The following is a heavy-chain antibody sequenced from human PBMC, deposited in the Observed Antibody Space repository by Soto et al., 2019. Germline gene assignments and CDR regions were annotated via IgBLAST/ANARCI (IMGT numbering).Heavy chain of an antibody. V-gene: IGHV4-59*08. Sequence: SETLSLTCTVSGGSISSYYWSWIRQPPGKGLEWIGYISYSGSTYYNPFLKSRVTISVDTSKNQFSLRLSSVTAADTAVYYCARLNLYTAYDWGVVRYFDPWGQGSRVTVSS. CDR3: ARLNLYTAYDWGVVRYFDP. D-gene: IGHD5-12*01. J-gene: IGHJ5*02. CDR1: GGSISSYY. CDR2: ISYSGST.